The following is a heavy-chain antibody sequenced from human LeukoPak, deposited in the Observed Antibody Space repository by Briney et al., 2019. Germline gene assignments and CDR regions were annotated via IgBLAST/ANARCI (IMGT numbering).Heavy chain of an antibody. D-gene: IGHD6-6*01. Sequence: GGSLRLSCTASGFTFGDYAMSWFRQAPGKGLEWVGFIRSKAYGGATEYAASVKGRFTISRDDSKSIAYLQMNSLKTEDTAVYYCTRVRIAARHFDYWGQGTLVTVSS. CDR1: GFTFGDYA. V-gene: IGHV3-49*03. J-gene: IGHJ4*02. CDR3: TRVRIAARHFDY. CDR2: IRSKAYGGAT.